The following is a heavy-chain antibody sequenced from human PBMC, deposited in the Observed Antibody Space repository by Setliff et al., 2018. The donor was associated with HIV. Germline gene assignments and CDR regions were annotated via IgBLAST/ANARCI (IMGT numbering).Heavy chain of an antibody. CDR2: IYYSGST. CDR1: GGSFSDYY. V-gene: IGHV4-31*11. D-gene: IGHD4-17*01. J-gene: IGHJ4*02. CDR3: ARGGMDGDYIDS. Sequence: TLSLTCAVYGGSFSDYYWSWIRQHPGKGLEWIGYIYYSGSTYYNPSLKSRVTISIDTSKNQFSLKLSSVTAADTAVYYCARGGMDGDYIDSWGQGTLVTVSS.